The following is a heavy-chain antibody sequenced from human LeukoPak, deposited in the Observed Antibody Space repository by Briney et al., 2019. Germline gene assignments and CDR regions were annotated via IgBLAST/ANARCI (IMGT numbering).Heavy chain of an antibody. Sequence: ASVKVSCKASGYTFTSYGISWVRQAPGQGLEWMGWISAYNGNTNYAQKLQGRVTMTTDTSTSTAYMELRSLRSDDTAVYYCARALSSGWGRYDYYYMDVWGKGTTVTVSS. J-gene: IGHJ6*03. CDR1: GYTFTSYG. CDR3: ARALSSGWGRYDYYYMDV. D-gene: IGHD6-19*01. V-gene: IGHV1-18*01. CDR2: ISAYNGNT.